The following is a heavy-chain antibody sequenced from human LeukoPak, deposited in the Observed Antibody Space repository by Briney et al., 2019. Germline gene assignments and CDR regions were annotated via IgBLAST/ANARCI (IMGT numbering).Heavy chain of an antibody. V-gene: IGHV4-38-2*02. CDR2: IYHSGST. Sequence: SETLSLTCTVSGYSISSGYYWGWIRQPPGKGLEWIGSIYHSGSTNYNPSLKSRVTISVDTSKNQLSLKLSSVTAADTAVYYCARPRNYDILTGYLTWGQGTLVTVSS. J-gene: IGHJ5*02. CDR3: ARPRNYDILTGYLT. CDR1: GYSISSGYY. D-gene: IGHD3-9*01.